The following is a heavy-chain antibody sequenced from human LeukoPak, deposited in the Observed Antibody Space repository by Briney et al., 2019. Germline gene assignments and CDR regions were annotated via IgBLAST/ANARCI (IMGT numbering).Heavy chain of an antibody. V-gene: IGHV4-30-2*01. CDR1: GHLNSIGGYP. D-gene: IGHD4-17*01. CDR3: ARDLVTVTKGFDI. Sequence: PSHTLSLLCAVSGHLNSIGGYPGRWSRRPPGKGLEWIGYIYHSGSTNYNPSLKSRVTISIDTAKNQFSLQLTSVTAADTAVYYCARDLVTVTKGFDIWGQGTMVSVFS. CDR2: IYHSGST. J-gene: IGHJ3*02.